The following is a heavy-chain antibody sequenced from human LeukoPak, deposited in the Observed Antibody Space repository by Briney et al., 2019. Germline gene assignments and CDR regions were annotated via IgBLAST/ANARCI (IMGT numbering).Heavy chain of an antibody. CDR1: GFTFSNYT. J-gene: IGHJ4*02. D-gene: IGHD2-21*02. CDR2: ISSSRSYI. Sequence: PGGSLRLSCAASGFTFSNYTMNWVRQAPGKGLEWVSSISSSRSYIFYADSVKGRFTISRDNSKNTLYLQMSSLRPEDTAVYYCARGEEDCGGDCYGYWGQGTLVTVSS. CDR3: ARGEEDCGGDCYGY. V-gene: IGHV3-21*01.